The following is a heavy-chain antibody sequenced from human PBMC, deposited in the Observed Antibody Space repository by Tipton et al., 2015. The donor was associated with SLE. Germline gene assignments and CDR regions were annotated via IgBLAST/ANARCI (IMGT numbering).Heavy chain of an antibody. CDR2: ISSSSRYI. CDR1: GFTFSSYA. D-gene: IGHD1-1*01. V-gene: IGHV3-21*01. Sequence: SLRLSCAASGFTFSSYAMSWVRQAPGKGLEWVSSISSSSRYIYYADSVKGRFTISRDNAKNSLYLQMNSLRAEDTAVYYCARSGRGLDAFDIWGQGTMVTVSS. J-gene: IGHJ3*02. CDR3: ARSGRGLDAFDI.